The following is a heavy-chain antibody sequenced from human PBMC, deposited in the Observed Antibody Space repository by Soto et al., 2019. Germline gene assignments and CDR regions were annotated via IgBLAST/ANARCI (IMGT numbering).Heavy chain of an antibody. CDR3: ARANDLNAFDM. CDR2: IYSGGTD. Sequence: EVQLVESGGGLVQPGGSLRLSCVASGFSVSATKYMNWLRQAPDKGLEWVSVIYSGGTDYYADSVKGRFTISRHDSKNTLYLQMDSLRPEDTAVYFCARANDLNAFDMWGQGTMVTVSS. V-gene: IGHV3-53*04. J-gene: IGHJ3*02. CDR1: GFSVSATKY.